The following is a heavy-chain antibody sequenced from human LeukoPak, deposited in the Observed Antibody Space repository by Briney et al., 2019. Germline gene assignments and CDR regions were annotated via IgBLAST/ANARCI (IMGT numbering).Heavy chain of an antibody. CDR3: ARVQLGESSSWYFNNYYYYYYMDV. D-gene: IGHD6-13*01. CDR2: IKQDGSEK. Sequence: GGSLRLSCAASGFTFSSYWMSWVRQAPGKGLEWVANIKQDGSEKYYVDSVKGRFTISRDNAKNSLYLQMNSLRAEDTAVYYCARVQLGESSSWYFNNYYYYYYMDVWGKGTTVTVSS. CDR1: GFTFSSYW. V-gene: IGHV3-7*01. J-gene: IGHJ6*03.